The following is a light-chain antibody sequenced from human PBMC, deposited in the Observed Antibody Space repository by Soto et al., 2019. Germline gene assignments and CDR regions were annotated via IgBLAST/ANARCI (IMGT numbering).Light chain of an antibody. CDR2: DAS. V-gene: IGKV1-5*01. CDR3: QQRSNWPTIT. J-gene: IGKJ5*01. Sequence: DIQMTRSPSTLSASVGGRFTITCQASQSISSWLAWYQQKPGKAPKLMIYDASNRATGIPARFSGIGSGTDFTLTISSLETEDFAVYYGQQRSNWPTITFGQGTRLEIK. CDR1: QSISSW.